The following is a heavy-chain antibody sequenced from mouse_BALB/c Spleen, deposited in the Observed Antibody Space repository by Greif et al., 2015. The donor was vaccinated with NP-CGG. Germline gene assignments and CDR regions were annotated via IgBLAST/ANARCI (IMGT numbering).Heavy chain of an antibody. V-gene: IGHV1-7*01. Sequence: VQLQQSGAELAKPGASVKMSCKASGYTLTSYWMHWVKQRPGQGLEWIGYINPSTGYTEYNQKFKDKATLTAYKSSSTAYMQLSSLTSEDSAVYYCARKGTTVVDYFDYWGQGTTLTVSS. CDR3: ARKGTTVVDYFDY. J-gene: IGHJ2*01. D-gene: IGHD1-1*01. CDR1: GYTLTSYW. CDR2: INPSTGYT.